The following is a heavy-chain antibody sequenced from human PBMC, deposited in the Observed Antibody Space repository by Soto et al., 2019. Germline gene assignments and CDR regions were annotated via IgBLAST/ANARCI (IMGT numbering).Heavy chain of an antibody. CDR3: ARDPDRITTWFDP. V-gene: IGHV3-74*01. D-gene: IGHD3-3*01. CDR1: GFTFSSYW. Sequence: EVQLVESGGGLVQPGGSLRLSCAASGFTFSSYWMHWVRQAPGKGLVWVSRINSDGSSTSYADSVKGRFTISRDNAKNTLDRQLNSLRAEDTAVYYCARDPDRITTWFDPWGQGALVTVSS. J-gene: IGHJ5*02. CDR2: INSDGSST.